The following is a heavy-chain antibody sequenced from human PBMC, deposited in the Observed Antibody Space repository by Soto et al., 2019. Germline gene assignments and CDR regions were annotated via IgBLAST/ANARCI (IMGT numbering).Heavy chain of an antibody. Sequence: GASVKVSCKASGYTFTSYGISWVRQAPGQGLEWMGWISAYNGNTNYAQKLQGRVTMTTDTSTSTAYMGLRSLRSDDTAVYYCARDGHGWLVTGNWFDPWGQGTLVTVSS. CDR3: ARDGHGWLVTGNWFDP. D-gene: IGHD6-19*01. CDR2: ISAYNGNT. CDR1: GYTFTSYG. V-gene: IGHV1-18*01. J-gene: IGHJ5*02.